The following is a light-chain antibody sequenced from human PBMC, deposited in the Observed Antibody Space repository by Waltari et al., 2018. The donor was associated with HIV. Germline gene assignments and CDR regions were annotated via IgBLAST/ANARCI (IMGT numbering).Light chain of an antibody. CDR2: NTT. CDR3: QSSDSTLSGSV. Sequence: QSVLTQPPSVSGAPGQRVTLSCTGTRSNTGTHGVQWYPPLPGTAPRLLIYNTTSRPSGVPDRFSGSKSGTSASLAINGLQAEDEADYYCQSSDSTLSGSVFGGGTKLTVL. CDR1: RSNTGTHG. V-gene: IGLV1-40*01. J-gene: IGLJ2*01.